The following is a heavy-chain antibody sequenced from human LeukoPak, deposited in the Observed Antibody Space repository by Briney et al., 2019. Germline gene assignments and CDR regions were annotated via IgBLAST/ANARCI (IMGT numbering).Heavy chain of an antibody. CDR3: ASTRKQPTTSDWYFDL. V-gene: IGHV4-39*01. CDR1: GGSISSSSYY. D-gene: IGHD1-26*01. Sequence: PSETLSLTCTVSGGSISSSSYYWGWIRQPPGKGLEWIGSIYYSGSTYYNPSLKSRVTISVDTSKNQFSLKLSSVTAADTAVYYCASTRKQPTTSDWYFDLWGRGTLVTVSS. CDR2: IYYSGST. J-gene: IGHJ2*01.